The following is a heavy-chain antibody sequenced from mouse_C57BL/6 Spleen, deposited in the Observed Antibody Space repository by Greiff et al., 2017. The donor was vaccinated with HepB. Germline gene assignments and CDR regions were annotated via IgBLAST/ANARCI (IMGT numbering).Heavy chain of an antibody. V-gene: IGHV7-3*01. Sequence: EVHLVESGGGLVQPGGSLSLSCAASGFTFTDYYMSWVRQPPGKALEWLGFIRNKANGSTTEYSASVKGRFTISRDNSQSILYLQMNALRAEDSATDYCARYGYDDYYDYAMDYWGQGTSVTVSS. J-gene: IGHJ4*01. CDR3: ARYGYDDYYDYAMDY. CDR2: IRNKANGSTT. D-gene: IGHD2-3*01. CDR1: GFTFTDYY.